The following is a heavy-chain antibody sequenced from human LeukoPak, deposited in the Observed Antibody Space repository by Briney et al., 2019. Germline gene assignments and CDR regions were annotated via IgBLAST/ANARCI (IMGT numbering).Heavy chain of an antibody. V-gene: IGHV3-7*01. CDR2: IKEDGSEK. Sequence: GGSLRLPCAASGFSFSSYWMSWVRQAPGKGLEWVANIKEDGSEKNYVVSVKGRFTISRDNAKNSLYLQMNTLRAEDTAVYYCGRSGIVTTAVPFWGQGTLVTVSS. CDR1: GFSFSSYW. J-gene: IGHJ4*02. D-gene: IGHD1-26*01. CDR3: GRSGIVTTAVPF.